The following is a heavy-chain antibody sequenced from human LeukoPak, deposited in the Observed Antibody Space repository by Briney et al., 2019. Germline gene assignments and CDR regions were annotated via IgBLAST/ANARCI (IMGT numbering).Heavy chain of an antibody. J-gene: IGHJ1*01. D-gene: IGHD3-16*01. V-gene: IGHV3-23*01. Sequence: GGSLRLSCAASGFTFRNYAVSWVRQAPGKGLEWVSGISPSGGITYYTDSVKSRFTISRDNSKNTQSLQMNSLRAEDTAVYYCAKDDDWGRYKHWGQGTLVTVSS. CDR2: ISPSGGIT. CDR1: GFTFRNYA. CDR3: AKDDDWGRYKH.